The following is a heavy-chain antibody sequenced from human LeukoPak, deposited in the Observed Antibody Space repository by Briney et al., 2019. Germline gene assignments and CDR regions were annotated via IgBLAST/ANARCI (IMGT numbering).Heavy chain of an antibody. D-gene: IGHD5-18*01. J-gene: IGHJ4*02. V-gene: IGHV3-23*01. CDR3: AKPKYSYGNIDY. CDR1: GFTFSSYA. Sequence: GGSLRLSCAASGFTFSSYAMSWVRQAPGKGLEWVSAISGSGSSTYYADSVKGRFTISRDNSKNTLYLQMNSLRAEDTAVYYCAKPKYSYGNIDYWGQGTLVTVSS. CDR2: ISGSGSST.